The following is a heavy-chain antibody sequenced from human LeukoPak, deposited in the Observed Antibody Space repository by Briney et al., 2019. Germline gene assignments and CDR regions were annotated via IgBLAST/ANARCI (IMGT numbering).Heavy chain of an antibody. Sequence: GGCLRLSCAASGFIQRRYWQRGVPEARGKGRGGGAYIKQDGNERFYVDSLKGRFTISRENDENSLYLRKNSERAGDTRVYFCARVNYHYGMEVWGEGATVTDS. CDR1: GFIQRRYW. V-gene: IGHV3-7*01. CDR3: ARVNYHYGMEV. J-gene: IGHJ6*01. CDR2: IKQDGNER.